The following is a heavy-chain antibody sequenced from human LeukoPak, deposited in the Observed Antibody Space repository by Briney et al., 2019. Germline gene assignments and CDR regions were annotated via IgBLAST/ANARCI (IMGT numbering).Heavy chain of an antibody. D-gene: IGHD2-2*01. CDR3: AVGVVVPAAQDY. Sequence: PGGSLRLSCAASGFTFSSYAMSWVRQAPGKGLEWVSGISGSGGSTYYADSVKGRFTISRDNSKNTLYLQMNSLRAEDTAVYYCAVGVVVPAAQDYWGQGTLVTVSS. V-gene: IGHV3-23*01. CDR1: GFTFSSYA. J-gene: IGHJ4*02. CDR2: ISGSGGST.